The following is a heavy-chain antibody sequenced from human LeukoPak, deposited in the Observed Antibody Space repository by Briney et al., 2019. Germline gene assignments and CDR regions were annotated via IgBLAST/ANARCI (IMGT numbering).Heavy chain of an antibody. CDR1: GLTLSLYS. CDR3: ARGSDNSSPAHLYYLDS. J-gene: IGHJ4*02. V-gene: IGHV3-48*04. Sequence: GGSLRLSCAASGLTLSLYSMNWVRQAPGKGLEWVSYISSRGTTYYADSVKGRFTISRDNAKNSLYLQMNGLRAEDAAVYFCARGSDNSSPAHLYYLDSWGQGTLVTVSS. D-gene: IGHD6-13*01. CDR2: ISSRGTT.